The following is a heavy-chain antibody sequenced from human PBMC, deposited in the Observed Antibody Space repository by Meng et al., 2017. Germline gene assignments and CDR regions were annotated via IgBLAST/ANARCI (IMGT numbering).Heavy chain of an antibody. V-gene: IGHV1-69*06. Sequence: SVKVSCKASGGTFSSYAISWVRQAPGQGLEWMGGIIPIFGTANYAQKFQGRVTITADKSTSTAYMELSSLRSEDTAVYYCARASGYYYDSSGYYYDFDYWGQETLVTVSS. D-gene: IGHD3-22*01. CDR1: GGTFSSYA. CDR2: IIPIFGTA. J-gene: IGHJ4*02. CDR3: ARASGYYYDSSGYYYDFDY.